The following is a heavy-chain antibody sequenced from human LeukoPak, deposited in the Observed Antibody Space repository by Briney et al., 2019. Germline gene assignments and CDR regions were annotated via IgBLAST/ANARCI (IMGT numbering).Heavy chain of an antibody. D-gene: IGHD2-21*01. J-gene: IGHJ4*02. Sequence: GGSLRLSCAASGFTFDDYGMRWVRQAPGKGLEWVSGINWNGGSTGYADSVKGRFTISRDNAKNSLYLQMNSLRAEDTALYYCARDAYCGGDCYYVPDYWGQGTLVTVSS. V-gene: IGHV3-20*04. CDR2: INWNGGST. CDR3: ARDAYCGGDCYYVPDY. CDR1: GFTFDDYG.